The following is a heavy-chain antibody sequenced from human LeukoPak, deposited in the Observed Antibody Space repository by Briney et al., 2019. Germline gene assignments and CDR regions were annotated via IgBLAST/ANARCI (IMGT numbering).Heavy chain of an antibody. CDR2: IIPILGIA. J-gene: IGHJ5*02. D-gene: IGHD6-19*01. CDR1: GGTFSSYA. V-gene: IGHV1-69*04. CDR3: ARVPAAVAGTGWFDP. Sequence: APVKVSCKASGGTFSSYAISWVRQTPGQGLEWMGRIIPILGIANYAQKFQGRVTITADKSTSTAYMELSSLRSEDTAVYYCARVPAAVAGTGWFDPWGQGTLVTVSS.